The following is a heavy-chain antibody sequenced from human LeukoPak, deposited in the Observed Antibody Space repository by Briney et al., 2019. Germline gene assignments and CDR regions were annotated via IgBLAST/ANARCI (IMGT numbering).Heavy chain of an antibody. CDR3: VRRSSRGYHGSEYFDY. V-gene: IGHV4-34*01. J-gene: IGHJ4*02. CDR2: FAYSGST. D-gene: IGHD3-10*01. Sequence: SETLSLTCAVYGGASGGYYWSWIRQPPGKGLEWIGTFAYSGSTYYNPSLKSRVSISADTAKNDFSLKLTSVTAADTAVYFCVRRSSRGYHGSEYFDYWGQGTLVAVSS. CDR1: GGASGGYY.